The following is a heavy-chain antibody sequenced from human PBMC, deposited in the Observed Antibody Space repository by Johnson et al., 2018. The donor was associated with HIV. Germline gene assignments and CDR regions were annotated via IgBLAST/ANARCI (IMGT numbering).Heavy chain of an antibody. Sequence: QVQLVESGGGVVQPGRSLRLSCAASGFTFSSYAMHWVRQAPGKGLEWVAVISYDGSNKYYADSVKGRFTISRDNSKNTLYLQMNSLRAEDTAVYYCARHRGGYPTSPGGVGAFDFWGPGTMVTVSS. CDR3: ARHRGGYPTSPGGVGAFDF. J-gene: IGHJ3*01. CDR2: ISYDGSNK. CDR1: GFTFSSYA. V-gene: IGHV3-30*04. D-gene: IGHD3-16*02.